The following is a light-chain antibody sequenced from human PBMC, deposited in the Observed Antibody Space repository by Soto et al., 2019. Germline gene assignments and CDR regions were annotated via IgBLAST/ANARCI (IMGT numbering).Light chain of an antibody. CDR3: QHRSNWPST. CDR1: QSVSTY. J-gene: IGKJ5*01. Sequence: EIFLTQSPATLSLSPGERATLSCRASQSVSTYLAWYQQKPGQAPRLLIYDASNRATGIPARFSGSGSGTDFTLTISSLEPEDFAVYYCQHRSNWPSTFGQGTRLEIK. V-gene: IGKV3-11*01. CDR2: DAS.